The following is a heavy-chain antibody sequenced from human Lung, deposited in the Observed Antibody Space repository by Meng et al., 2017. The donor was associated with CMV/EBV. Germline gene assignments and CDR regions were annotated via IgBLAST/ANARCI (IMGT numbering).Heavy chain of an antibody. CDR3: ARGRIQLWLEKNYYYGMDV. Sequence: XVKVSCXASGYTFTGYYMHWVRQAPGQGLEWMGWINPNSGGTNYAQKFQGRVTMTRDTSISTAYMELSRLRSDDTAVYYCARGRIQLWLEKNYYYGMDVWGQGTTVTVSS. V-gene: IGHV1-2*02. CDR1: GYTFTGYY. J-gene: IGHJ6*02. D-gene: IGHD5-18*01. CDR2: INPNSGGT.